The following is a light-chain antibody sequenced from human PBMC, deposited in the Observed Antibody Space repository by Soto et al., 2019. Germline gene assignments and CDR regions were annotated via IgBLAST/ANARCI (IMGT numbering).Light chain of an antibody. CDR3: ASRDDRLGAVI. V-gene: IGLV2-11*01. Sequence: QSVLTQPRSVSGSPGQSVTISCTGTSSDVGTYDFVSWYQQHPGKAPRLMIFDVSERPSGVPDRFSGSKSGNTASLTISGLRSEDEAVYYCASRDDRLGAVIFGGGTKVTVL. J-gene: IGLJ2*01. CDR2: DVS. CDR1: SSDVGTYDF.